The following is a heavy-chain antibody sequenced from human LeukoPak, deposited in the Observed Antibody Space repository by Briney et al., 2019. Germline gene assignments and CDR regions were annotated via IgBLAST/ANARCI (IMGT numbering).Heavy chain of an antibody. V-gene: IGHV3-30*02. D-gene: IGHD2-15*01. CDR3: AKDRGRYYYYYYMDV. Sequence: GGSLRLSCAASGFTFSSYGMHWVRQAPGKGLGWVAFIRYDGSNKYYADSVKGRFTISRDNSKNTLYLQMNSLRAEDTAVYYCAKDRGRYYYYYYMDVWGKGTTVTVSS. J-gene: IGHJ6*03. CDR2: IRYDGSNK. CDR1: GFTFSSYG.